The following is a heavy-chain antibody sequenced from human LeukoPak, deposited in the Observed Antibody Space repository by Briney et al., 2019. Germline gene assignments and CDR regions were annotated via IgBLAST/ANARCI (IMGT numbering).Heavy chain of an antibody. Sequence: SETLSLTCTVSGGSVSSGSYYWSWIRQPPGKGLEWIGYIYYSGSTNYNPSLKSQVTISVDTSKNQFSLKLSSVTAADTAVYYCATGSSGYYTYFDYWGQGTLVTVSS. D-gene: IGHD3-3*01. CDR2: IYYSGST. CDR3: ATGSSGYYTYFDY. V-gene: IGHV4-61*01. CDR1: GGSVSSGSYY. J-gene: IGHJ4*02.